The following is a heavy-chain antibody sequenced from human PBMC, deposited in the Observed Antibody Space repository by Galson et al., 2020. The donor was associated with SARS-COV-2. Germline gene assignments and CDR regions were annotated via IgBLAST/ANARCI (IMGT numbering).Heavy chain of an antibody. J-gene: IGHJ2*01. CDR2: IYRSGDT. V-gene: IGHV4-34*01. Sequence: SETLSLTCAVYGESFSGSHSGLYWNWIRQPPGKGLEWIGNIYRSGDTTYNPSLTSRVTMSIDTTKNQFSLRLNSVTAADTAVYYCARNWIVTGVWYFDLCGRGTLVTVSS. D-gene: IGHD2-2*03. CDR1: GESFSGSHSGLY. CDR3: ARNWIVTGVWYFDL.